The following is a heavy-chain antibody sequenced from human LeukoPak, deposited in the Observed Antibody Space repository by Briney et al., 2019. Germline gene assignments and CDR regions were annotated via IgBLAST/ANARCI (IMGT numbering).Heavy chain of an antibody. J-gene: IGHJ5*02. D-gene: IGHD3-22*01. CDR2: INHSGSA. CDR3: ARADADTPYYYDSSPGSDNWFDP. CDR1: GGSFSGYY. Sequence: PSETLSLTCAVYGGSFSGYYWSWIRQPPGKGLEWIGEINHSGSANYNPSLKSRVTISVDTSKNQFSLKLSSVTAADTAVYYCARADADTPYYYDSSPGSDNWFDPWGQGTLVTVSS. V-gene: IGHV4-34*01.